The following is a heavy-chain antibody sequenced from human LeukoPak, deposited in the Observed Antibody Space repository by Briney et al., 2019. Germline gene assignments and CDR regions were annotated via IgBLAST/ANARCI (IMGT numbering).Heavy chain of an antibody. Sequence: SQTLSLTCAISGDSVSSNSAAWNWIRQSPSRGLEWLGGTYYRSKWYNDYAVSVKSRITINPDTSKNQFSLQLNSVTPEDSAVYYCARAPSIAAGYYYYGMDVWGQGTTVTVSS. CDR1: GDSVSSNSAA. V-gene: IGHV6-1*01. J-gene: IGHJ6*02. CDR3: ARAPSIAAGYYYYGMDV. D-gene: IGHD6-13*01. CDR2: TYYRSKWYN.